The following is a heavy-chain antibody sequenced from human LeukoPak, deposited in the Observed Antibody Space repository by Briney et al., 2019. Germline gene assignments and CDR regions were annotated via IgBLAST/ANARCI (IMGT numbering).Heavy chain of an antibody. J-gene: IGHJ4*02. V-gene: IGHV3-21*01. D-gene: IGHD6-19*01. Sequence: PGGSLRLSCAASGFTFSSYSMNWVRQAPGKGLEWVSSISSSSSYIYYADSVKGRFTISRDNAKNSLYLQMNSLGAEDTAVYYCARDWLGHLDYWGQGTLVTVSS. CDR1: GFTFSSYS. CDR2: ISSSSSYI. CDR3: ARDWLGHLDY.